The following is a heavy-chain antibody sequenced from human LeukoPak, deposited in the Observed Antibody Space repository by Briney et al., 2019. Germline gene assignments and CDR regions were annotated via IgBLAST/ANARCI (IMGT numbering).Heavy chain of an antibody. D-gene: IGHD3-10*01. CDR3: ARVGDHYHWYLDV. CDR2: LYSGGST. J-gene: IGHJ2*01. CDR1: GFSVSTNY. V-gene: IGHV3-53*01. Sequence: PGGSLRLSCEGSGFSVSTNYMNWVRQAPGKGLEWVSILYSGGSTYYADSVKGRFTVSRDSSKNTLYLHMNSLRAEDTAAYYCARVGDHYHWYLDVWGRGTLVTASS.